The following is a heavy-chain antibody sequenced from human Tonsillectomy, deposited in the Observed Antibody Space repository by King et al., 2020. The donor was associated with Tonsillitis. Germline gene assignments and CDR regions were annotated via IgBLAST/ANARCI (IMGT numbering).Heavy chain of an antibody. CDR3: AILEWLSVGGMDV. D-gene: IGHD3-3*02. CDR1: GFTFSSYG. V-gene: IGHV3-30*02. J-gene: IGHJ6*02. CDR2: IRYDGSNK. Sequence: VQLVESGGGVVQPGGSLRLSCAASGFTFSSYGMHWVRQAPGKGLEWVAFIRYDGSNKYYADSVKGRFTISRDNSKNTLYLRMNSLRAEDTAVYFAAILEWLSVGGMDVWGQGTTVTVSS.